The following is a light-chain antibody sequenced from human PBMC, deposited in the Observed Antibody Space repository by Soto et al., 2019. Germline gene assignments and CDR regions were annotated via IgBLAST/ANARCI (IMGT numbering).Light chain of an antibody. Sequence: QSVLTQPASVSGFPGQSITISCTGTSSDVGGYNYVSWYQQHPGKAPKLMIYDVSNRPSGVSNRFSGSKSGNTASLTISGLQAEDEADYYCSSYTGSSTPLVFGGGTQLTVL. V-gene: IGLV2-14*01. J-gene: IGLJ2*01. CDR3: SSYTGSSTPLV. CDR1: SSDVGGYNY. CDR2: DVS.